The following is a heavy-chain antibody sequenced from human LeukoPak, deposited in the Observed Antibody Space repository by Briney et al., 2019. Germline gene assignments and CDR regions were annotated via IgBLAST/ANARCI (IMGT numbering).Heavy chain of an antibody. D-gene: IGHD3-10*01. CDR1: GCSISSYY. Sequence: SETLSLTCTVSGCSISSYYWSWIRQPPGKGLEWIGYIYYSGSTNYNPSLKSRVTISVDTSKNQFSLKLSSVTAADKAVYYCARHRAPLWFGELTSRYFDYWGQGTLVTVSS. CDR2: IYYSGST. CDR3: ARHRAPLWFGELTSRYFDY. J-gene: IGHJ4*02. V-gene: IGHV4-59*08.